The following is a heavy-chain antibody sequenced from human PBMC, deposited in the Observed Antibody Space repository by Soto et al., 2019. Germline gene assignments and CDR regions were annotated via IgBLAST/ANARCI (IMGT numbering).Heavy chain of an antibody. CDR3: ASASGYDRPLDY. V-gene: IGHV1-46*03. CDR1: GYTLTSYY. J-gene: IGHJ4*02. CDR2: INPSGGST. Sequence: ASVKVSCKASGYTLTSYYMHWVRQAPGQGLEWMGIINPSGGSTSYAQKFQGRVTMTRDTSTSTVYMELSSLRSEDTAVYYCASASGYDRPLDYWGQGTLVTVSS. D-gene: IGHD5-12*01.